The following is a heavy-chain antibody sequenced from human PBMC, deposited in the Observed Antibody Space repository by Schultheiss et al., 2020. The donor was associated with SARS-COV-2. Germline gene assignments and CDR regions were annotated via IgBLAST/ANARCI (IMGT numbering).Heavy chain of an antibody. Sequence: SETLSLTCTVSGGSISSYYWSWIRQPPGKGLEWIGRIYTSGSTNYNPSLKSRVTISVDTSKNQFSLKLSSVTAADTAVYYCARRWGDVLRYFDWVEDAFDIWGQGTMVTVSS. CDR1: GGSISSYY. CDR2: IYTSGST. V-gene: IGHV4-4*08. D-gene: IGHD3-9*01. J-gene: IGHJ3*02. CDR3: ARRWGDVLRYFDWVEDAFDI.